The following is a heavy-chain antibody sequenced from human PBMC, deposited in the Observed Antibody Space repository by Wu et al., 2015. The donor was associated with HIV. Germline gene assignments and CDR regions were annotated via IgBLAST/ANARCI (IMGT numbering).Heavy chain of an antibody. V-gene: IGHV1-69*12. CDR3: ARGSIIDMSTASYYYYVMDV. D-gene: IGHD5-24*01. Sequence: QLVQSGAEVKKPGSSVKVSCKASGGTFSSYAISWVRQAPGQGLEWMGGIIPIFGTANYAQKFQGRVTITADESTSTAYMELSSLRSEDTAVYFCARGSIIDMSTASYYYYVMDVWGQGTTVTVSS. CDR2: IIPIFGTA. J-gene: IGHJ6*02. CDR1: GGTFSSYA.